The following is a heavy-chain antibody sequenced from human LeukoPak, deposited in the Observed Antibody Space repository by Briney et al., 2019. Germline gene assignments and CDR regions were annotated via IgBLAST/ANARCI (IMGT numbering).Heavy chain of an antibody. J-gene: IGHJ5*02. D-gene: IGHD2-2*01. CDR1: GGSFSGYY. Sequence: SETLSLTCAVYGGSFSGYYWSWIRQPPGKGLEWIGEINHSGSTNYNPSLKSRVTISVDTSKNQFSLKLSSVTAADTAVYYCARVLPIVVVPAAAFDPWGQGTLVTVSS. CDR2: INHSGST. CDR3: ARVLPIVVVPAAAFDP. V-gene: IGHV4-34*01.